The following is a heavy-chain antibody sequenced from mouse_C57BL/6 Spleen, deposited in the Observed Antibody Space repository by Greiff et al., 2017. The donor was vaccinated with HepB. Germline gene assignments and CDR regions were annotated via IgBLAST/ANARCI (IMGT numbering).Heavy chain of an antibody. CDR2: IRNKANNHAT. V-gene: IGHV6-6*01. CDR1: GFTFSDAW. Sequence: EVKLVESGGGLVQPGGSMKLSCAASGFTFSDAWMDWVRQSPEKGLEWVAEIRNKANNHATYYAESVKGRFTISRDDSKSSVYLQMNSLRAEDTGIYYCTRPYGDFDWYFDVWGTGTTVTVSS. J-gene: IGHJ1*03. D-gene: IGHD1-1*01. CDR3: TRPYGDFDWYFDV.